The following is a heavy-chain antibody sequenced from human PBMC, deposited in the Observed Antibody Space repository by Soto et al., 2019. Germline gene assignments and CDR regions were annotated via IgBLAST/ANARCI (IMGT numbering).Heavy chain of an antibody. J-gene: IGHJ6*02. Sequence: QVQLVQSGAEVKKPGASVKVSCKASGYTFTSYGISWVRQAPGQGLEWMGWISAYNGNTNYAQKLQGRVTMTTDTSTSTAYMELRSLTSDDTAVYYCARDKPTTVATAYYYYGMDVWGQGTTVTVSS. CDR1: GYTFTSYG. D-gene: IGHD4-17*01. CDR2: ISAYNGNT. CDR3: ARDKPTTVATAYYYYGMDV. V-gene: IGHV1-18*01.